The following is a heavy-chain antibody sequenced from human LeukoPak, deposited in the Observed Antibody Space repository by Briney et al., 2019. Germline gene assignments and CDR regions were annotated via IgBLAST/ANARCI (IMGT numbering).Heavy chain of an antibody. J-gene: IGHJ3*02. CDR3: ARLYPAGGYAFDI. V-gene: IGHV4-59*12. CDR2: FYYSGST. D-gene: IGHD1-14*01. CDR1: GGSISSYH. Sequence: TSETLSLTCTVSGGSISSYHWSWIRQPPGKGLEWIGFFYYSGSTNYNPSLKSRVTISVDTSKNQFSLKLSSVTAADTAVYYCARLYPAGGYAFDIWGQGTMVTVSS.